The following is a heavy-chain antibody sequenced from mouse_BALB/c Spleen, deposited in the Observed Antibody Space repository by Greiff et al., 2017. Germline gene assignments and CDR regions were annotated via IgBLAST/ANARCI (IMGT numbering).Heavy chain of an antibody. CDR1: GYTFSSYW. CDR3: ARPLGVYDGGFAY. CDR2: ILPGSGST. V-gene: IGHV1-9*01. D-gene: IGHD2-12*01. Sequence: QVQLQQSGAELMKPGASVKISCKATGYTFSSYWIEWVKQRPGHGLEWIGEILPGSGSTNYNEKFKGKATFTADTSSNTAYMQLSSLTSEDSAVSYCARPLGVYDGGFAYWGQGTLVTVSA. J-gene: IGHJ3*01.